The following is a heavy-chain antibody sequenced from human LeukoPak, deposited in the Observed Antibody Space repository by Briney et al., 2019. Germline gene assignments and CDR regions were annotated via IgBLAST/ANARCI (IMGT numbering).Heavy chain of an antibody. CDR1: GGSFSGYY. Sequence: PSETLSLTCAVYGGSFSGYYWSWIRQPPGKGLEWIGEINHSGSTNYNLSLKSRVTISVDTSKNQFSLKLSSVTAADTAVYYCARALIVVVPAARGWFDPWGQGTLVTVSS. J-gene: IGHJ5*02. CDR2: INHSGST. D-gene: IGHD2-2*01. CDR3: ARALIVVVPAARGWFDP. V-gene: IGHV4-34*01.